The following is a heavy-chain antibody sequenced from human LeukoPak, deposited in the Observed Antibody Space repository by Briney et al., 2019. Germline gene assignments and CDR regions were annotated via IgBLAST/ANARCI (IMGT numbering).Heavy chain of an antibody. CDR3: ARCGGYYDSSGYWFDY. V-gene: IGHV4-34*01. D-gene: IGHD3-22*01. Sequence: PSETLSLTCAVYGVSFSGYYWSWIRQPPGKGLEWIGEINHSGSTNYNPSLKSRVTISVDTSKNQFSLKLSSVTAADTAVYYCARCGGYYDSSGYWFDYWGQGTLVTVSS. J-gene: IGHJ4*02. CDR1: GVSFSGYY. CDR2: INHSGST.